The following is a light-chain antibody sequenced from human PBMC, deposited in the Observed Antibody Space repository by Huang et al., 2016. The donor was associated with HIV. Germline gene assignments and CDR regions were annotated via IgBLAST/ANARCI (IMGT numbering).Light chain of an antibody. Sequence: EIVLTQSPGTLSLSPGEGATLSCRASQSVSSAYLAWYQQKPGQAPRLLIYGASSRATGIPDRFSGSGSGTDFTLTISRLEPEDFAVYYCQQYGTSLPEATFGQGTNVEI. J-gene: IGKJ1*01. CDR3: QQYGTSLPEAT. V-gene: IGKV3-20*01. CDR1: QSVSSAY. CDR2: GAS.